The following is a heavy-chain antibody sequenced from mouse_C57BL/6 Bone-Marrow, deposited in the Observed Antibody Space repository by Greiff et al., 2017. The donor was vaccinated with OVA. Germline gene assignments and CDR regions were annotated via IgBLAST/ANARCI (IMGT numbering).Heavy chain of an antibody. CDR3: ARFYDYYYYAMDY. Sequence: VQLQQSGPELVKPGASVKISCKASGYTFTDYYMNWVKQSHGKSLEWIGDINPNNGGTSYNQKFKGKATLTVDKSSSTAYMELRSLTSEDSAIYYCARFYDYYYYAMDYWGQGTSVTVSS. D-gene: IGHD2-4*01. CDR2: INPNNGGT. J-gene: IGHJ4*01. V-gene: IGHV1-26*01. CDR1: GYTFTDYY.